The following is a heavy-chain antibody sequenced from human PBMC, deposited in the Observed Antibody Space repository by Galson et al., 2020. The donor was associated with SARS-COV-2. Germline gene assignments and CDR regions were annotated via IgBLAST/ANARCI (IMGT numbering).Heavy chain of an antibody. CDR3: ANLRYYSGGYYVVGPVGAFDI. CDR1: GYTLTELS. D-gene: IGHD1-26*01. CDR2: FDPEDGET. J-gene: IGHJ3*02. V-gene: IGHV1-24*01. Sequence: ASVKVSCKVSGYTLTELSMHWVRQAPGKGLEWMGGFDPEDGETIYAQKFQGRVTMTEDTSTDTAYMELSSLRSEDTAVYYCANLRYYSGGYYVVGPVGAFDIWGQGTMVTVSS.